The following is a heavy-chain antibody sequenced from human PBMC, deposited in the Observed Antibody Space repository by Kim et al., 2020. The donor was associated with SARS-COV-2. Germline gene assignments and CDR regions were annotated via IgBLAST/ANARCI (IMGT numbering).Heavy chain of an antibody. D-gene: IGHD1-26*01. CDR2: IYHSGTT. CDR3: SRAQGGAFDY. CDR1: GGSIISSNW. J-gene: IGHJ4*02. V-gene: IGHV4-4*02. Sequence: SETLSLTCAVSGGSIISSNWWSWVRQPPGKGLEWIGEIYHSGTTNYNPSLKSRVTVSVDKSKNQFSRRLSSVTAADTAVYYCSRAQGGAFDYWGQGTLVTVSS.